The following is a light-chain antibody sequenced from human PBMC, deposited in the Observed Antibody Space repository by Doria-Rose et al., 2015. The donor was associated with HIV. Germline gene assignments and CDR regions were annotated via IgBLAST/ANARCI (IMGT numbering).Light chain of an antibody. J-gene: IGLJ1*01. CDR1: SSNIGADYD. Sequence: QSVLTQPPSVSGAPGQRVTISCTGSSSNIGADYDVHWYQQLPGTAPKLLIYGNSNRPSGVPDRFSGSKSGTSASLAITGLQAEDEADYYCQSYDSSLSGSYVLGTGTKVTVL. CDR2: GNS. V-gene: IGLV1-40*01. CDR3: QSYDSSLSGSYV.